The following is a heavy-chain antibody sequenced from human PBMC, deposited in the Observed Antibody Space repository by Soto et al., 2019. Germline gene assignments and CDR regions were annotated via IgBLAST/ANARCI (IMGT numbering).Heavy chain of an antibody. CDR1: GFTFSSYS. V-gene: IGHV3-48*01. Sequence: EVQLVESGGGLVQPGGSLRLSCAASGFTFSSYSMNWVRQAPGKGLEWVSYISSSSSTIYYADSVKGRFTISRDNAKNTXYLQMNSLRAEDTAVYYCARGESLLWFGELYYFDYWGQGTLVTVSS. D-gene: IGHD3-10*01. CDR3: ARGESLLWFGELYYFDY. CDR2: ISSSSSTI. J-gene: IGHJ4*02.